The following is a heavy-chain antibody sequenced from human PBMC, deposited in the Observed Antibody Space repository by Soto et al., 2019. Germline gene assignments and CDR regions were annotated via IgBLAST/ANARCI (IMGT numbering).Heavy chain of an antibody. CDR3: ARDSYDSRN. V-gene: IGHV3-48*02. CDR2: ISSGSSSI. D-gene: IGHD3-22*01. Sequence: GGSLRLSCTASGFIFSSYSMNWARQAPGKGLEWVSYISSGSSSIYYADSVKGRFTISRDNAKNSLYLQMSSLRDEDTAVYYCARDSYDSRNWGQGTLVTVSS. J-gene: IGHJ4*02. CDR1: GFIFSSYS.